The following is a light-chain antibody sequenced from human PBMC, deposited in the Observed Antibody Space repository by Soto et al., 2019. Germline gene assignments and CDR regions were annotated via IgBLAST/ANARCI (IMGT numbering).Light chain of an antibody. CDR2: GAF. V-gene: IGKV3-15*01. J-gene: IGKJ1*01. CDR1: QSITEK. Sequence: IVMTQSPDTLSVSPGERATLSCRASQSITEKVDWYQQKSGQAPRLLIYGAFTRAAGVPARFSGSGSGTEFTLTISSLQSEDSAVYFCQQYANWPKTFGQGTKVDNK. CDR3: QQYANWPKT.